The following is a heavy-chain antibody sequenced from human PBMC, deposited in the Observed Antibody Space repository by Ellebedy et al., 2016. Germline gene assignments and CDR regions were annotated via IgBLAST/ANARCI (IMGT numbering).Heavy chain of an antibody. J-gene: IGHJ4*02. V-gene: IGHV3-23*01. Sequence: GESLKISCAASGFTFSSYAMHWVRQAPGKGLEWVSTGGSGGTTYYADSVKGRFTISRDDSKNTLFLQMNSLRVDDTALYYCAKERSSSGATSIDCWGQGTPVTVSS. CDR3: AKERSSSGATSIDC. CDR2: GGSGGTT. D-gene: IGHD2-2*01. CDR1: GFTFSSYA.